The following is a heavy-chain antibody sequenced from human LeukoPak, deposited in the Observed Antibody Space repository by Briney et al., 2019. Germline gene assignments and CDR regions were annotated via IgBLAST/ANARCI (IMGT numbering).Heavy chain of an antibody. CDR2: INPNSGGT. CDR1: GYTFTGYY. D-gene: IGHD2-15*01. CDR3: ARDSGGGGNWFDP. V-gene: IGHV1-2*04. J-gene: IGHJ5*02. Sequence: ASVKVSCKASGYTFTGYYTHWVRQAPGQGLEWMGWINPNSGGTNYAQKFQGWVTMTRDTSISTAYMELSRLRSDDTAVYYCARDSGGGGNWFDPWGQGTLVTVSS.